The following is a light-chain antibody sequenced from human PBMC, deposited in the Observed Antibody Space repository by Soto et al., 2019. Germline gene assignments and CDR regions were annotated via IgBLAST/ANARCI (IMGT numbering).Light chain of an antibody. CDR3: QRYNNWPLT. V-gene: IGKV3D-15*01. CDR1: QSVSSN. CDR2: GAS. J-gene: IGKJ1*01. Sequence: EIVMTQSPATLSVSPGERATLSCRASQSVSSNLAWYQQKPGQAPRLLIYGASIRATGIPARFSGSGSGTEFTLTISSLQSEDFAVYYCQRYNNWPLTFGQGTKVEIK.